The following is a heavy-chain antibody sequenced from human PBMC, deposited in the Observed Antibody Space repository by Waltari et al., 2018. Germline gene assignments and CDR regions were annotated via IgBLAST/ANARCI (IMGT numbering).Heavy chain of an antibody. CDR2: IYHSGST. CDR1: GYSISSGYY. V-gene: IGHV4-38-2*01. CDR3: ARCSGTYYSDFDY. D-gene: IGHD3-10*02. Sequence: QVQLQESGPGLVKPSETLSLTCAVSGYSISSGYYWGWIRQPPGEGLEWIGSIYHSGSTYYNPSLKSRVTISVDTSKNQFSLKLSSVTAADTAVYYCARCSGTYYSDFDYWGQGTLVIVSS. J-gene: IGHJ4*02.